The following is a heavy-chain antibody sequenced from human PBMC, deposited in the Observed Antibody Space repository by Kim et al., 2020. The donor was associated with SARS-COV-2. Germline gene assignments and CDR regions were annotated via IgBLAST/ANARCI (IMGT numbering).Heavy chain of an antibody. CDR2: INANSGGT. Sequence: ASVKVSCKASGYTLTGYYIHWVRQAPGQGLEWMGWINANSGGTTYAQKFQGRVTMTRDTSISTANMELTRLSSDDTALYYCATTVLTRGYSTGIDSWGQG. V-gene: IGHV1-2*02. J-gene: IGHJ4*02. D-gene: IGHD6-25*01. CDR1: GYTLTGYY. CDR3: ATTVLTRGYSTGIDS.